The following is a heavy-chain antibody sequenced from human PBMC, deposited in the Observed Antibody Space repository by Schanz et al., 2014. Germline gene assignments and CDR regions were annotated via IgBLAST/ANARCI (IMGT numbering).Heavy chain of an antibody. CDR3: ARDVGRPGHFWYFDL. Sequence: QVQLVQSGAEVKKPGASVKVSCKASGYTFISYFIHWVRQAPGQGLEWMGVTNPNGGAEFAQKFQGGISMTRDTSTTTFYMELSSLTSDDTAVYFCARDVGRPGHFWYFDLWGRGTLVTVSS. J-gene: IGHJ2*01. CDR2: TNPNGGA. V-gene: IGHV1-2*02. D-gene: IGHD1-1*01. CDR1: GYTFISYF.